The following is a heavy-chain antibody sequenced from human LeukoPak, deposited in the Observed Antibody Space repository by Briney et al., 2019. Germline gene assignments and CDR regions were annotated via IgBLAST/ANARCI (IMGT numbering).Heavy chain of an antibody. V-gene: IGHV3-23*01. J-gene: IGHJ4*02. CDR2: ISGSGGST. D-gene: IGHD2-8*01. CDR3: ATRDKMVYAIRSFDY. Sequence: HPGGSLRLSCAASGFTFSSYAMSWVRQAPGKGLEWVSAISGSGGSTYYADSVKGRFTISRDNSKNTLYLQMNSLRAEDTAVYYRATRDKMVYAIRSFDYWGQGTLVTVSS. CDR1: GFTFSSYA.